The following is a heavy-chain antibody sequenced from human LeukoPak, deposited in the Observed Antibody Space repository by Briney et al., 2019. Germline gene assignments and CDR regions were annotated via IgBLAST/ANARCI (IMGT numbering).Heavy chain of an antibody. D-gene: IGHD3-10*01. V-gene: IGHV4-30-4*01. J-gene: IGHJ3*02. CDR2: IYYSGST. Sequence: PSETLSLTCTVSGGSISSDDYYWSWIRQPPGKGLEWIGYIYYSGSTYYNPSLKSRVTISVDTTKNQFSLKLSSVTAADTAVYYCAREPKTRITMVRGVSRPGAFDIWGQGTMVTVSS. CDR1: GGSISSDDYY. CDR3: AREPKTRITMVRGVSRPGAFDI.